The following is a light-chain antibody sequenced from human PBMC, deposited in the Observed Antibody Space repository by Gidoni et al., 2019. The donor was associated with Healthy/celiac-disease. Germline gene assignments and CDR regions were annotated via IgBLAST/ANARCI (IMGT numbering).Light chain of an antibody. V-gene: IGKV3-11*01. CDR3: QQRSNWPTWT. Sequence: EIVLTQSPATLSLSPGERATLSCRASQSVSSYLAWYQQKPGQAPRLLIYDASNRATGIPARFSGSGSGTDFTLTIISLEPEDFAVYYCQQRSNWPTWTFGQGTKVEIQ. CDR1: QSVSSY. CDR2: DAS. J-gene: IGKJ1*01.